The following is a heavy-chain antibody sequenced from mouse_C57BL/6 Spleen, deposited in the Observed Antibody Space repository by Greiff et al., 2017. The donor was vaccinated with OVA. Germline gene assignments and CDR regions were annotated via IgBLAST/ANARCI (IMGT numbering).Heavy chain of an antibody. V-gene: IGHV2-6-1*01. CDR3: ARQGNTVVAREDYAMDY. J-gene: IGHJ4*01. Sequence: QVQLKESGPGLVAPSQRLSITCTVSGFSLTSYGVHWVRQPPGKGLEWLVVIWSDGSTTYNSALKSRLSISKDNSKSQVFLKMNSLQTDDTAMYYCARQGNTVVAREDYAMDYWGQGTSVTVSS. CDR2: IWSDGST. D-gene: IGHD1-1*01. CDR1: GFSLTSYG.